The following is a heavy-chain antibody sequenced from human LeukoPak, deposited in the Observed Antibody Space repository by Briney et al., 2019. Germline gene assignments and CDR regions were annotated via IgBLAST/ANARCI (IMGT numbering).Heavy chain of an antibody. D-gene: IGHD6-19*01. CDR1: GFTFSSYA. V-gene: IGHV3-23*01. J-gene: IGHJ4*02. CDR3: AGTRYSSGLGPFDY. CDR2: ISGSGGST. Sequence: GGSLRLSCAASGFTFSSYAMSRVRQAPGKGLEWVSAISGSGGSTYYADSVKGRFTISRDNSKNTLYLQMNSLRAEDTAVYYCAGTRYSSGLGPFDYWGQGTLVTVSS.